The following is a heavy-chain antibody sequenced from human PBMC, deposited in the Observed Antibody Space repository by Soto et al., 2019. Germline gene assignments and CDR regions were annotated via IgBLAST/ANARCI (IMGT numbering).Heavy chain of an antibody. V-gene: IGHV3-33*01. CDR2: IWYDGSNK. J-gene: IGHJ4*02. Sequence: QVQLVESGGGVVQPGRSLRLSCAASGFTFSSYGMHWVRQAPGKGLEWVAVIWYDGSNKYYADSVKGRFTISRDNSKNTLYLKMNSLRAEDTAVYYCARDLSSGWYPDYWGQGTLVTVSS. CDR3: ARDLSSGWYPDY. D-gene: IGHD6-19*01. CDR1: GFTFSSYG.